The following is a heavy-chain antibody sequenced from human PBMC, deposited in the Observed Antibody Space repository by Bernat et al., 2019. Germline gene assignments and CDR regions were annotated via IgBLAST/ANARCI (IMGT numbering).Heavy chain of an antibody. CDR2: ISPYNGNT. J-gene: IGHJ3*02. CDR1: DYTFTSYG. V-gene: IGHV1-18*01. Sequence: QVQLVQSGAEVKKPGASVKVSCKASDYTFTSYGISWVRQAPGQGLEWMGWISPYNGNTNYAQKLQGRVTMTTDTSTSTAYMELRSLRSDDTAVYYCAGGETKSEYSGYGPDAFDIWGQGTMVTVSS. CDR3: AGGETKSEYSGYGPDAFDI. D-gene: IGHD5-12*01.